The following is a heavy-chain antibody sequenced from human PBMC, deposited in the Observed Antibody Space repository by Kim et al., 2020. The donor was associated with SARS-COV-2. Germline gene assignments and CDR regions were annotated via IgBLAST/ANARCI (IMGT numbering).Heavy chain of an antibody. Sequence: GGSLRLSCAASGFTFSSYGMHWVRQAPGKGLEWVAVIWYDGSNKYYADSVKGRFTISRDNSKNTLYLQMNSLRAEDTAVYYCARDPGLYDYVWGSYGRVLYGMDVWDQGTTVTVSS. CDR2: IWYDGSNK. V-gene: IGHV3-33*08. D-gene: IGHD3-16*01. CDR3: ARDPGLYDYVWGSYGRVLYGMDV. CDR1: GFTFSSYG. J-gene: IGHJ6*02.